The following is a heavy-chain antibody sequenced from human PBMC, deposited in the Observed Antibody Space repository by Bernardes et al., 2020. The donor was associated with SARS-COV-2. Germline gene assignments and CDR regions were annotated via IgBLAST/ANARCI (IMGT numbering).Heavy chain of an antibody. CDR2: ISGSGGST. CDR1: GFTFSSYA. CDR3: AKGGSSSWYDEYFQH. J-gene: IGHJ1*01. V-gene: IGHV3-23*01. Sequence: GGSLRLSCAASGFTFSSYAMSWVRQAPGKGLEWVSAISGSGGSTYYADSVKGRFTISRDNSKNTLYLQMNSLRAEDTAVHYCAKGGSSSWYDEYFQHWGQGTLVTVSS. D-gene: IGHD6-13*01.